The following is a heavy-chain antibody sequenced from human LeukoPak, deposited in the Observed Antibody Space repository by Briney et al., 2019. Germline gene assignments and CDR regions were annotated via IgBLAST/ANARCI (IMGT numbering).Heavy chain of an antibody. V-gene: IGHV3-21*01. CDR3: ARDLWNVLRSFDY. D-gene: IGHD1-1*01. CDR1: GFTISSYS. CDR2: ISNSSSNI. J-gene: IGHJ4*02. Sequence: GSLRLSCAASGFTISSYSMNWVRQAPGKGLEWVSSISNSSSNIYYAASVKGRFTISSANDKNSLYLQMNSLAAADTAVYSSARDLWNVLRSFDYWGQGPLVSVSS.